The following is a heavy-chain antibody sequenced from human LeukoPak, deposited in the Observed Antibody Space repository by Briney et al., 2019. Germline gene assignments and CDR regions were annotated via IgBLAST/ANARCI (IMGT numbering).Heavy chain of an antibody. CDR3: ARVTIFGVVDY. CDR2: IYYSGST. Sequence: SETLSLTCTVSGGSISSSSYYWGWIRQPPGKGLEWIGSIYYSGSTYYNPSLKSRVTISVDTSKNQFSLKLSSVTAADTAVYYCARVTIFGVVDYWGQGTLVTVSS. CDR1: GGSISSSSYY. J-gene: IGHJ4*02. D-gene: IGHD3-3*01. V-gene: IGHV4-39*01.